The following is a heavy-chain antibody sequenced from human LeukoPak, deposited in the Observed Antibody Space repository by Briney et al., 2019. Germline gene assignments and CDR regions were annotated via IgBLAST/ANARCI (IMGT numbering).Heavy chain of an antibody. CDR2: IYHSGST. J-gene: IGHJ4*02. Sequence: SETLSLTCAVSGGSISSGGYSWSWIRQPPGKGLVWIGYIYHSGSTYYNPSLKSRVTISVDRSKNQFSLKLSSVTAADTAVYYCARAYGDRLFDYWGQGTLVTVSS. CDR1: GGSISSGGYS. CDR3: ARAYGDRLFDY. D-gene: IGHD4-17*01. V-gene: IGHV4-30-2*01.